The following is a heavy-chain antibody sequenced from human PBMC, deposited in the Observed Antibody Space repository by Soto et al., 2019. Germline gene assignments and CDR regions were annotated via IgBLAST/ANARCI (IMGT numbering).Heavy chain of an antibody. CDR3: ARSRSGAVADSFDF. CDR2: ISRDGTNK. D-gene: IGHD3-10*01. J-gene: IGHJ4*02. Sequence: VQVVESGGGVVQPGRSLRLSCAASGFTFSRYAIHWVRQAPGKGLEWVAVISRDGTNKYYVDSVKGRFTISRDNSRNTLYLQMNSLRHEDAAVYYCARSRSGAVADSFDFWGQGTLVTVSS. CDR1: GFTFSRYA. V-gene: IGHV3-30*04.